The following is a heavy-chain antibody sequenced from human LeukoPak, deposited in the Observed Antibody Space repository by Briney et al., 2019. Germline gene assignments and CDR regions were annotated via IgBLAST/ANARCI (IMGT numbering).Heavy chain of an antibody. D-gene: IGHD3-22*01. J-gene: IGHJ1*01. V-gene: IGHV1-2*02. Sequence: ASVKVSCKASGYTFTGYYMHWVRQAPGQGLEWMGWINPNSGGTNYAQKFQGRVTMTRDTSISTAYMELSRLRSDDTAVYYCARINYYDSSGYYQAEYIQHWGQGTLVTVSS. CDR3: ARINYYDSSGYYQAEYIQH. CDR2: INPNSGGT. CDR1: GYTFTGYY.